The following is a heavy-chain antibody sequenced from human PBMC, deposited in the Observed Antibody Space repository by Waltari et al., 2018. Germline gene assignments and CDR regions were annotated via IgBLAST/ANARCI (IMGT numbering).Heavy chain of an antibody. V-gene: IGHV1-69-2*01. J-gene: IGHJ3*01. CDR1: GATFHHNN. CDR3: AAALGGGISASRPFHF. Sequence: VQLLPSGAEVTKPGTPVKISCKVQGATFHHNNLHGIQQAPGKGLQWMGLLDPEDGQAVYAEKFQGRVTMTADTSIHTAYMELTSLTSEDTAFYYCAAALGGGISASRPFHFWGQGTMITVSS. D-gene: IGHD3-10*01. CDR2: LDPEDGQA.